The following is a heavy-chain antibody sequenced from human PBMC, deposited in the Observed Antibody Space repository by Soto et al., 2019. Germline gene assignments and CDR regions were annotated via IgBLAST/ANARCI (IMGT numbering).Heavy chain of an antibody. CDR2: INTDGSTT. V-gene: IGHV3-74*01. D-gene: IGHD2-21*02. J-gene: IGHJ4*02. Sequence: VQLVESGGGLVQPGGSLRLSCAASGFTFSNYWMHWVRQAPGKGPVWVSRINTDGSTTNYADSVKGRFTISRDNAKNTLYLQTNSPEAEDTAVYYCARDLGGCDSHWGQRTLVTVSS. CDR3: ARDLGGCDSH. CDR1: GFTFSNYW.